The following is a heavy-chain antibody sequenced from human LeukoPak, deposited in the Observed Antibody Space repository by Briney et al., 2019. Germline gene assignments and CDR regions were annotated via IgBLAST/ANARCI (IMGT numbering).Heavy chain of an antibody. D-gene: IGHD3-10*01. V-gene: IGHV5-51*01. J-gene: IGHJ4*02. CDR3: ARRISIRGSGSFHCYFDY. CDR2: IYPGDSDT. Sequence: GESLKISCKGSGYSFTSYWIGWVRQMPGKGLEWMGIIYPGDSDTRYSPSFQGQVTISADKSISTAYLQWSSLKALDTAMYYCARRISIRGSGSFHCYFDYWGQGTLVTVSS. CDR1: GYSFTSYW.